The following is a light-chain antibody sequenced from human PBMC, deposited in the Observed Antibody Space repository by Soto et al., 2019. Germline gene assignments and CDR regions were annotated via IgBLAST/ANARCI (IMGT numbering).Light chain of an antibody. CDR3: QQYNNWPLT. CDR1: QSVSSN. CDR2: GAS. Sequence: EIVMTQSPATLSVSPGERATLSCRASQSVSSNLAWYQQKPGQAPRLLIYGASTRATGLPARFSGSGSGTEFTVTISSLQSEDFAVYDCQQYNNWPLTFGGGTKVEIK. V-gene: IGKV3-15*01. J-gene: IGKJ4*01.